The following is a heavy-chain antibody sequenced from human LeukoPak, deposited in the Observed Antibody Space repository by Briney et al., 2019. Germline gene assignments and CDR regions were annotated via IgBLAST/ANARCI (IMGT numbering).Heavy chain of an antibody. Sequence: PSETLSLTCTVSGGSISSSSYYWGWIRQPPGKGLEWIGSIYYSGSTYYNPSLKSRVTISVDTSKNQFSLKLSSVTAADTAVYYCARQAYNQYYFGYWGQGTLVTVSS. CDR2: IYYSGST. D-gene: IGHD1-14*01. V-gene: IGHV4-39*01. CDR3: ARQAYNQYYFGY. J-gene: IGHJ4*02. CDR1: GGSISSSSYY.